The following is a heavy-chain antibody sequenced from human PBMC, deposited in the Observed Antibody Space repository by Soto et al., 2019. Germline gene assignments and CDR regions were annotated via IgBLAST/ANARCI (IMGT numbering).Heavy chain of an antibody. V-gene: IGHV3-23*01. CDR2: ITETGGDT. J-gene: IGHJ6*02. CDR3: TKASLERHHMDV. Sequence: EVQLLESGGDLVQPGGSLRLSCAASGFTFSKFVMRWVRQTPGKGLEWVSTITETGGDTYYTDSVKGRFTISRDNSKNTFYRQRTSLRAEDTALYYCTKASLERHHMDVCGQGTKVTVS. CDR1: GFTFSKFV.